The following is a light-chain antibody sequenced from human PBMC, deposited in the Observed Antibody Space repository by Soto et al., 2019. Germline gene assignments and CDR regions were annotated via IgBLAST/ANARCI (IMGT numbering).Light chain of an antibody. CDR1: SSNIGRNT. CDR2: SND. Sequence: QSVLSQRPSASGTPGQRITISCSGSSSNIGRNTVNWYQQLPGTAPKLLMYSNDQRSSGVPDRFSGSKSGTSASLAISGLQSEDEADYYCAAWDDSLNGYVFGTGTKVTVL. J-gene: IGLJ1*01. CDR3: AAWDDSLNGYV. V-gene: IGLV1-44*01.